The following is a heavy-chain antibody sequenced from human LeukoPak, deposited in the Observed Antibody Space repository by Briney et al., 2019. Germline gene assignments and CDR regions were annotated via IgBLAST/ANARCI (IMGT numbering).Heavy chain of an antibody. CDR2: ISYDESNK. J-gene: IGHJ4*02. CDR3: ARNFYFDY. V-gene: IGHV3-30-3*01. CDR1: GFTFSSYA. Sequence: GGSLRLSCAASGFTFSSYAMHWVRQAPGKGLEWVAVISYDESNKYYADSVKGRFTISRDNSKNTLYLQMNSLRAEDTAVYYCARNFYFDYWGQGTLVTVSS.